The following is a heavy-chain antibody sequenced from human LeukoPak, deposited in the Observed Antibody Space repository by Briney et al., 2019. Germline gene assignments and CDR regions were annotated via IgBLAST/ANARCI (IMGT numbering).Heavy chain of an antibody. CDR1: GGSISSSSYY. CDR3: ARDAPYYDFRSGYYSHNWFDP. J-gene: IGHJ5*02. D-gene: IGHD3-3*01. V-gene: IGHV4-39*07. CDR2: IYYSGST. Sequence: SETLSLTCTVSGGSISSSSYYWGWIRQPPGKGLEWIGSIYYSGSTYYNPSLKSRVTISVDTSKNQFSLKLSSVTAADTAVYYCARDAPYYDFRSGYYSHNWFDPWGQGTLVTVSS.